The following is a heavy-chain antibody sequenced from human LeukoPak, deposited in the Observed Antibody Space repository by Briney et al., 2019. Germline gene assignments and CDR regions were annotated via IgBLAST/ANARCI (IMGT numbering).Heavy chain of an antibody. CDR2: IYSSGIT. Sequence: SETLSLTCSVSGGSISSYYWSWIRQPAGKGLEFIGRIYSSGITNYNPSLESRVTISVDTSKNQFSLKLSSVTAADTAVYYCARGPHFDWLSTSYYYYGMDVWGQGTTVTVSS. J-gene: IGHJ6*02. CDR3: ARGPHFDWLSTSYYYYGMDV. CDR1: GGSISSYY. D-gene: IGHD3-9*01. V-gene: IGHV4-4*07.